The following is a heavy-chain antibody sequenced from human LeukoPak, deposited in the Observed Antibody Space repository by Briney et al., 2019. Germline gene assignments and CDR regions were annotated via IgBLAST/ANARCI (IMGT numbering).Heavy chain of an antibody. Sequence: PSETLSLTCAVYGGSFSGYYWSWIRQPPGKGLEWIGEINHSGSTNYNPSLKSRVTISVDTPKNQFSLKLSSVTAADTAVYYCARGRRIQLWLGVEYFQHWGQGTLVTASS. V-gene: IGHV4-34*01. D-gene: IGHD5-18*01. CDR2: INHSGST. CDR1: GGSFSGYY. CDR3: ARGRRIQLWLGVEYFQH. J-gene: IGHJ1*01.